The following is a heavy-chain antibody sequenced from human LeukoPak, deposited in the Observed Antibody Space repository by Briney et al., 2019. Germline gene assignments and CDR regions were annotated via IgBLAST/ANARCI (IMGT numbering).Heavy chain of an antibody. V-gene: IGHV4-4*07. CDR1: GGSISSYY. CDR3: ARDSSIYRSSTSCYPNWFDP. CDR2: IYTSGST. D-gene: IGHD2-2*01. Sequence: SETLSLTCTVSGGSISSYYWSWIRQPAGKGLEWIGRIYTSGSTNYNPSLKSRVTMSVDTSKNQFSLKLSSVTAADTAVYYCARDSSIYRSSTSCYPNWFDPWGQGTLVTVSS. J-gene: IGHJ5*02.